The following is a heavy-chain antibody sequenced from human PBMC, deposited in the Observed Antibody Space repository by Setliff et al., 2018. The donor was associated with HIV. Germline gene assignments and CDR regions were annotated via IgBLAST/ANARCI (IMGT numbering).Heavy chain of an antibody. CDR3: TRTYYYDSSGYYREYYFDY. CDR1: GFSFGDYA. D-gene: IGHD3-22*01. J-gene: IGHJ4*02. V-gene: IGHV3-49*03. CDR2: IRSKAYGGTR. Sequence: GGSLRLSCTASGFSFGDYAMSWFRQAPGKGLEWVGFIRSKAYGGTREYAASVKGRFTISREDSKSTAYLQMNSLKTEDTAVYYCTRTYYYDSSGYYREYYFDYWGQGTLVTVSS.